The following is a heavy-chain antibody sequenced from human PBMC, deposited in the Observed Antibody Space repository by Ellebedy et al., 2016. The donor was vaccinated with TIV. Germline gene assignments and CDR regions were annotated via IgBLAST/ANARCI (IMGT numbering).Heavy chain of an antibody. J-gene: IGHJ3*02. D-gene: IGHD2-2*01. CDR1: GGSFSGYY. CDR2: INHSGST. CDR3: ARVARKVPAAIWAFDI. Sequence: SETLSLXXAVYGGSFSGYYWSWIRQPPGKGLEWIGEINHSGSTNYNPSLKSRVTISVDTSKNQFSLKLSSVTAADTAVYYCARVARKVPAAIWAFDIWGQGTMVTVSS. V-gene: IGHV4-34*01.